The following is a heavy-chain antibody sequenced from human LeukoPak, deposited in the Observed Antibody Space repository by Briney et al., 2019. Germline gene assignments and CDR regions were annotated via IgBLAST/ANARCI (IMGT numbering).Heavy chain of an antibody. J-gene: IGHJ3*02. CDR2: INGSGGSA. CDR1: GFTFSSYA. Sequence: GSLRLSYAASGFTFSSYAMSWVRQAPGKGLEWVSAINGSGGSAYYADSVKGRFTISRDNSKNTLYLQMNSLRAEDTAIYYCAKGNYYDSSGDDAFDIWGQGTMVTVSS. D-gene: IGHD3-22*01. CDR3: AKGNYYDSSGDDAFDI. V-gene: IGHV3-23*01.